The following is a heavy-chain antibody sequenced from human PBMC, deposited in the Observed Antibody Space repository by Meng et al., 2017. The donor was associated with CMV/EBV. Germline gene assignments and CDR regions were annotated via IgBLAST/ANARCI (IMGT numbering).Heavy chain of an antibody. D-gene: IGHD6-25*01. Sequence: VQVWESGGGLAKHGRSMRFSCAAAGFKFSDYYMSWIGPAPGEGLECISYISSTSSQTNYADSVKGRFTISRDNAKNSLFLQMNSLRAEDTAIYYCATAGLRWTTVQRTLDSWGQGTLVTVSS. CDR3: ATAGLRWTTVQRTLDS. V-gene: IGHV3-11*03. CDR2: ISSTSSQT. CDR1: GFKFSDYY. J-gene: IGHJ4*02.